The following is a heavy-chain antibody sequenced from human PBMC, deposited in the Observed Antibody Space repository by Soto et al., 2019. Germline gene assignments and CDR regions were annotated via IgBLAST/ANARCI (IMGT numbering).Heavy chain of an antibody. CDR3: ARATKGYSYGPLDY. CDR2: ISYDGSNK. CDR1: GFTFSSYA. V-gene: IGHV3-30-3*01. D-gene: IGHD5-18*01. J-gene: IGHJ4*02. Sequence: GGSLRLSCAASGFTFSSYAMHWVRQAPGKGLEWVAVISYDGSNKYYADSVKGRFTISRDNSKNTLYLQMNSLRAEDTAVYYCARATKGYSYGPLDYWGQGTLVTVPQ.